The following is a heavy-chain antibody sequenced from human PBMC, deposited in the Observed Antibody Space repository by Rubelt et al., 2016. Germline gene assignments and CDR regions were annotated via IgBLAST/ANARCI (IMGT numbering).Heavy chain of an antibody. D-gene: IGHD3-16*01. CDR3: ARGSGGAFDY. J-gene: IGHJ4*02. CDR2: INNDGTTT. V-gene: IGHV3-74*01. Sequence: HWVRQAPGKGLEWVSCINNDGTTTSYAASVKGRFTISRDNAKNTLYLQMNSLRAEDTAVYYCARGSGGAFDYWGQGTLVTASS.